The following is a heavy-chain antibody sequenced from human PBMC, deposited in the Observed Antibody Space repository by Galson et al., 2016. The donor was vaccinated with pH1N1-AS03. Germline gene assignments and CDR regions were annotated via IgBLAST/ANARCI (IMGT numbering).Heavy chain of an antibody. CDR1: GYIFTGFH. V-gene: IGHV1-2*04. CDR2: INPNNGVT. D-gene: IGHD1-26*01. CDR3: ARDPRGPCSSATCAATYYFDMNV. J-gene: IGHJ6*02. Sequence: SVKVSCKASGYIFTGFHVHWVRQAPGQGLEWMGWINPNNGVTNYAQKFEAWVTMTGDTSISTAYLELYGLKSDDTAVYYCARDPRGPCSSATCAATYYFDMNVWGQETTVIVSS.